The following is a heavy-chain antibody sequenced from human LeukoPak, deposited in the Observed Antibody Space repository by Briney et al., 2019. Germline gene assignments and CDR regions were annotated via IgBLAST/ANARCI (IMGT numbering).Heavy chain of an antibody. V-gene: IGHV3-7*01. CDR3: ARDSESYWLKAIFDY. D-gene: IGHD1-26*01. CDR1: GFTFSSYW. CDR2: IKQDGSEK. J-gene: IGHJ4*02. Sequence: GGSLRLSCAASGFTFSSYWMSWVRQAPGEGLEWVANIKQDGSEKYYVDSVKGRFTISRDNAKNSLYLQMNSLRAEDTAVYYCARDSESYWLKAIFDYWGQGTLVTVSS.